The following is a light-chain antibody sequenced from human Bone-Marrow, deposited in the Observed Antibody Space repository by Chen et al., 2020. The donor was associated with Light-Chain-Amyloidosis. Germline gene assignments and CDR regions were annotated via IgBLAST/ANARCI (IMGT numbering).Light chain of an antibody. CDR2: WAS. V-gene: IGKV4-1*01. J-gene: IGKJ3*01. CDR1: QSVLYSSNNKNY. Sequence: DLVMTQSPDSLAVSLAERATINCKSSQSVLYSSNNKNYLAGYQQKPGQPPKLLISWASTRESGVPDRFTGSGSGTDFTLTISSLQAEDVAVYYCQQYYSAPFTFGPGTKVNIK. CDR3: QQYYSAPFT.